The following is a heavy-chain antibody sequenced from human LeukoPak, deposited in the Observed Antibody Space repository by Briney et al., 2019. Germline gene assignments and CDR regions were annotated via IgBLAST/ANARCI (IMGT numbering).Heavy chain of an antibody. CDR1: QFTFSMYW. CDR3: ARGSSTHGEYYFDY. V-gene: IGHV3-7*01. CDR2: IGPDGSQK. J-gene: IGHJ4*02. D-gene: IGHD2-2*01. Sequence: GGSLRLSCTASQFTFSMYWMNWVRQAPGKGLDWVANIGPDGSQKYYADSVKGRFTISRDNAKNSVFLEMNSLRAEDTAVYYCARGSSTHGEYYFDYWGQGTLVTVSS.